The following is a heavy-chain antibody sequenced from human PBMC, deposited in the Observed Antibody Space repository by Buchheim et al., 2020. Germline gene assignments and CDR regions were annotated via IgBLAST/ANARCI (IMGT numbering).Heavy chain of an antibody. CDR3: AGGRVTIFGVADT. V-gene: IGHV4-59*13. CDR1: GGSISSYF. Sequence: QVQLQESGPGLVKPSETLSLTCTVSGGSISSYFWSWIRQPPGKGLEWIGYVYYSGSTSYNPSLKSRVTISVDTSKNQFSLKLSAVTAADTALYYCAGGRVTIFGVADTWGQGTL. J-gene: IGHJ4*02. CDR2: VYYSGST. D-gene: IGHD3-3*01.